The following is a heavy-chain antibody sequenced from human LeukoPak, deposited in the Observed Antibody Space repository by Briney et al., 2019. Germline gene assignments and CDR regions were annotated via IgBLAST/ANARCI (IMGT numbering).Heavy chain of an antibody. V-gene: IGHV1-69*10. Sequence: ASVKVSCKASGGTFSSYAISWVRQAPGQGLEWMGGIIPILGIANYAQKFQGRVTITADKSTSTAYMELSSLRSEDTAVYYCARDETPTQVWGQGTLVTVSS. J-gene: IGHJ4*02. CDR3: ARDETPTQV. CDR1: GGTFSSYA. CDR2: IIPILGIA.